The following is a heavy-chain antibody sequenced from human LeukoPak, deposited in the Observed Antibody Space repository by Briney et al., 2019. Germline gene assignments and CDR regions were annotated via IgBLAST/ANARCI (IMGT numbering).Heavy chain of an antibody. CDR1: GGSISSSDYY. CDR2: IYHSGST. Sequence: PSETLSLTCTVSGGSISSSDYYWGWIRQPPGKGLEWIGSIYHSGSTYYNPSLKSRVTISVDTSKNQFSLKLSSVTAADTAVYYCARDYYGSGSYYPWFDPWGQGTLVTVSS. D-gene: IGHD3-10*01. V-gene: IGHV4-39*07. J-gene: IGHJ5*02. CDR3: ARDYYGSGSYYPWFDP.